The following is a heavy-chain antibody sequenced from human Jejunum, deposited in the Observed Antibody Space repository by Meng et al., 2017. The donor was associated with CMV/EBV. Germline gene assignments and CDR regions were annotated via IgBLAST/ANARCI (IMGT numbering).Heavy chain of an antibody. CDR3: ARYNSSASHDF. Sequence: ASGLTFTTYWVTWVRQAPGEGLEWVANIKEDGSQTSYVDSVKGRFTISRDNARNSLCLQMNSLRVEDTAMYYCARYNSSASHDFWGQGTRVTVSS. J-gene: IGHJ4*02. CDR2: IKEDGSQT. D-gene: IGHD6-19*01. V-gene: IGHV3-7*01. CDR1: GLTFTTYW.